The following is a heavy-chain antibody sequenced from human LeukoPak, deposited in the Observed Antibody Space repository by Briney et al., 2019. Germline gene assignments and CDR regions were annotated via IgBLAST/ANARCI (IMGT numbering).Heavy chain of an antibody. CDR2: IYPRGGST. Sequence: ASVKVSCKASGYTFTSNYIHWVRQAPGQGLEWMGMIYPRGGSTSYAQKFQGRVTVTRDTSTSTVHMELSGLRSEDTAVYYCARDQEGFDYWGQGTLVTVSS. CDR1: GYTFTSNY. V-gene: IGHV1-46*01. CDR3: ARDQEGFDY. J-gene: IGHJ4*02.